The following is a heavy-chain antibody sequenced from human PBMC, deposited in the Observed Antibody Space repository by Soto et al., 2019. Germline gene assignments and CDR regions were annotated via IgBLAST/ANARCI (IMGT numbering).Heavy chain of an antibody. CDR2: INWKSGSI. D-gene: IGHD3-3*01. J-gene: IGHJ4*02. Sequence: EVQLVESGGGLVQPGRSLRLSCAASGFTFADYVMHWVRQAPGKGLEWVSGINWKSGSIGYAVSVKGRFTISRDNAKNSLYLQMNGLRAEDTALYYCAKDSNFDFWSGYDSWGQGTLVIVSS. CDR3: AKDSNFDFWSGYDS. V-gene: IGHV3-9*01. CDR1: GFTFADYV.